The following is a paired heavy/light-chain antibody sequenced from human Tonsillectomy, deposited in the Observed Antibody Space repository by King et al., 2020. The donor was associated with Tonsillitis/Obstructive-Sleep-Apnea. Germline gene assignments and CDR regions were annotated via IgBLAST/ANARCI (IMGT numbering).Light chain of an antibody. V-gene: IGLV2-14*01. CDR2: DVT. CDR3: SSFRRNNLGV. J-gene: IGLJ3*02. Sequence: QSALTQPASVSGSLGQSVTISCTGTSSDIGAYNYVSWYQQHPGTAPKLLIYDVTNRPSGVSSRFSGSKSGNTASLTISGLQAEDEADYYCSSFRRNNLGVFGGGTKLTVL. CDR1: SSDIGAYNY.
Heavy chain of an antibody. CDR3: ARRLYTTSSLSFEF. CDR2: IYPGDSDT. J-gene: IGHJ4*02. Sequence: EVQLVQSGAELKKPGESLKISCTGSGYIFAHFWVAWVRQKPGKGLEWMGNIYPGDSDTRYSPSFQGQVTFSADKSVDTAYLHWRSLKASDTAIYYCARRLYTTSSLSFEFWGQGTLVTVSS. CDR1: GYIFAHFW. V-gene: IGHV5-51*01. D-gene: IGHD6-6*01.